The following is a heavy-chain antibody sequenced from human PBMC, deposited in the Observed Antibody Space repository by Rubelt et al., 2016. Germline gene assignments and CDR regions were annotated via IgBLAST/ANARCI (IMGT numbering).Heavy chain of an antibody. CDR1: GGSTSSYY. J-gene: IGHJ4*02. V-gene: IGHV4-59*01. CDR3: ARGIYGGGDCFYHDS. Sequence: QVQLQESGPGLVKTSETLSLTCTISGGSTSSYYWTWIRQPPGKGLEWIGYMYYSGTTNYNPSLKSRVTISVDTSKNQFSLKLSSVTAADTAVYYCARGIYGGGDCFYHDSWGQGALVTVSS. CDR2: MYYSGTT. D-gene: IGHD2-21*02.